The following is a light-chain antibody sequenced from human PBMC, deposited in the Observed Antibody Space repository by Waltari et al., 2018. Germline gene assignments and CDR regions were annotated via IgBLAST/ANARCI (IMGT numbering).Light chain of an antibody. V-gene: IGLV2-14*01. J-gene: IGLJ3*02. CDR1: SSDVGGNHY. Sequence: QPVPTQPTSVSGSPGQSITISCTGTSSDVGGNHYVSWYQQHPGKAPKVIIYEVNKRPSGVSNRFSGSKSGNTASLTIAVLQAEDEADYFCSSYTSSRTWVFGGGTEVTVL. CDR2: EVN. CDR3: SSYTSSRTWV.